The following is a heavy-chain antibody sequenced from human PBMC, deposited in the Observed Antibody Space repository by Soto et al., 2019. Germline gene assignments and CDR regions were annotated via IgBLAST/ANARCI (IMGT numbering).Heavy chain of an antibody. V-gene: IGHV4-61*01. Sequence: PSETLSLTCAVSGASVSSGNQYWSWIRQPPGKRLEWIGFIYNSVITNYSPSLKSRVSISADTSKNTVSLHMNSLRAEDTALYYCAKDRPRRTSGYFFDYWGQGTPVTVSS. CDR3: AKDRPRRTSGYFFDY. CDR2: IYNSVIT. CDR1: GASVSSGNQY. J-gene: IGHJ4*02. D-gene: IGHD1-1*01.